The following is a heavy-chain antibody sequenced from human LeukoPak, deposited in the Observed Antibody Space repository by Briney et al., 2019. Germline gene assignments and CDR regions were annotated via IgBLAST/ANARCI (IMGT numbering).Heavy chain of an antibody. CDR1: GFTFSNYV. Sequence: GGSLRLSCAASGFTFSNYVMSWVRQATGKGLEWVSAISGGGGSTYYADSVKGRSTISRDNSKNTLYLQMNSLRAEDTAVYYCAKDLRYDSSGYYSYWGQGTLVTVSS. J-gene: IGHJ4*02. V-gene: IGHV3-23*01. CDR3: AKDLRYDSSGYYSY. CDR2: ISGGGGST. D-gene: IGHD3-22*01.